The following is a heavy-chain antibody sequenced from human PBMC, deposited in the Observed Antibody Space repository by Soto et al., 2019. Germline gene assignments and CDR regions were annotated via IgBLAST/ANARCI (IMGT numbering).Heavy chain of an antibody. V-gene: IGHV4-59*01. Sequence: LSLTCTVSGDSINNYYWTWIRQPPGKGLEWIGYIYDSGSTSFNPSLKSRLTISVDTSKNQFSLKLKSVTAADTAVYYCARGTKYYYQGMDVWGQGTTVTVSS. CDR1: GDSINNYY. CDR2: IYDSGST. J-gene: IGHJ6*02. CDR3: ARGTKYYYQGMDV.